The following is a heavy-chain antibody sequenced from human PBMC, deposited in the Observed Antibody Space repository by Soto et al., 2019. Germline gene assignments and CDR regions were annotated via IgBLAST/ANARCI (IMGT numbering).Heavy chain of an antibody. CDR1: GFTFSSYA. Sequence: QVQLVESGGGVVQPGRSLRLSCAASGFTFSSYAMHWVRQAPGKGLEWVAVISYDGSNKYYADSVKGRFTISRDNSKNTLYLQMNSLRAEDTAVYYCARDQDIVVVVAEKLAVGAFDIWGQGTMVTVSS. D-gene: IGHD2-15*01. V-gene: IGHV3-30-3*01. CDR3: ARDQDIVVVVAEKLAVGAFDI. J-gene: IGHJ3*02. CDR2: ISYDGSNK.